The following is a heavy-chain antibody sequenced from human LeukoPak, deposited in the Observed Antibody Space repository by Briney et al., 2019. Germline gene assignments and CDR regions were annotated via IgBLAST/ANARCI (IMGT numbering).Heavy chain of an antibody. Sequence: PSETLSLTCAVSGGSISSSNWWSWVRQPPGKGLEWIGEIYHSGSTNYNPSLKSRVTISVDKSKNQFSLKLSSVTAADTAVYYCARDSSDIRSLIAHWGQGTLVTVSS. J-gene: IGHJ1*01. CDR3: ARDSSDIRSLIAH. V-gene: IGHV4-4*02. CDR1: GGSISSSNW. D-gene: IGHD2-15*01. CDR2: IYHSGST.